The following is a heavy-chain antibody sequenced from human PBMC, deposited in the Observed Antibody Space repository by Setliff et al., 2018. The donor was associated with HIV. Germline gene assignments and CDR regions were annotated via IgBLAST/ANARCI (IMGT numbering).Heavy chain of an antibody. CDR3: AREICITIFWGPEAGSCYFDY. Sequence: ASVKVSCKASGYTFTNYAINWVRQAPGQRLEWMGWINAGNGNTKYSQKFQGRVTMTTDTSTSTAYMELRSLRSDDTAVYYCAREICITIFWGPEAGSCYFDYWGQGTLVTVSS. CDR2: INAGNGNT. D-gene: IGHD3-9*01. J-gene: IGHJ4*02. CDR1: GYTFTNYA. V-gene: IGHV1-3*01.